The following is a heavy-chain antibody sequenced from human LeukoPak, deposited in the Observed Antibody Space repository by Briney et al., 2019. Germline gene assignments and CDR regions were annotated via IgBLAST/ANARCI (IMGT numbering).Heavy chain of an antibody. J-gene: IGHJ4*02. CDR3: ARWNNDVLTGYYDSFDY. V-gene: IGHV4-61*02. Sequence: SETLSLTCSVSGGSISSGPYYWGWIRQPAGEGLEWIGRIYPGGATNYNPSLTSRVTISIDTSANQFSLKLNSVTAADTAVYFCARWNNDVLTGYYDSFDYWGQGILVTVSS. D-gene: IGHD3-9*01. CDR1: GGSISSGPYY. CDR2: IYPGGAT.